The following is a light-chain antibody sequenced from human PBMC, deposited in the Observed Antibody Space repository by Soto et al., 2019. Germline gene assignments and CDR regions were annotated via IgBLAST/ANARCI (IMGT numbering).Light chain of an antibody. V-gene: IGKV1-8*01. Sequence: AIRMTPPPSSLSASTGDRATITSRTSQGISSYLAWYQQKPGKAPKLLIYAASTLQSGVPSRFSGSGSGTDFTLTISCLQPEDFATYYCQHYYNYPPYTFGRGTKVDIK. CDR2: AAS. CDR3: QHYYNYPPYT. J-gene: IGKJ2*01. CDR1: QGISSY.